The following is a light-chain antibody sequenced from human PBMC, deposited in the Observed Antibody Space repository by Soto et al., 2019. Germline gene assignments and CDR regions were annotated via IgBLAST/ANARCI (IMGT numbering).Light chain of an antibody. V-gene: IGKV1-39*01. J-gene: IGKJ5*01. CDR2: AAS. Sequence: IQLTQSPSSLSASVGDRVTITCRASQDIAIYLAWYQQKPGEAPKLLIYAASTLQSGVPSRFSGSGSGTDFTLIISSLQPEDFATFYCQQSYNIPITFGQGTRLEIK. CDR1: QDIAIY. CDR3: QQSYNIPIT.